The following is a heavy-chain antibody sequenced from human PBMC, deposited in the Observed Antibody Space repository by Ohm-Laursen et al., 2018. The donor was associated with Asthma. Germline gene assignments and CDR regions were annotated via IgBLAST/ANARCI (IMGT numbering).Heavy chain of an antibody. CDR3: ARDYDFWSGYFH. CDR2: INPNSGGT. D-gene: IGHD3-3*01. V-gene: IGHV1-2*06. CDR1: GYTFTGYY. J-gene: IGHJ4*02. Sequence: SVKVSCKASGYTFTGYYMHWVRQAPGQGLEWMGRINPNSGGTNYAQKFQGRVTMTRDTSISTAYMELSRLRSDDTAVYYCARDYDFWSGYFHWGQGTLVTVSS.